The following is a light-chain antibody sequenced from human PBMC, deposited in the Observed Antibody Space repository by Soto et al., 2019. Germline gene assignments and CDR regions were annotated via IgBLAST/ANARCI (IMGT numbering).Light chain of an antibody. CDR3: QQSYSTPVT. J-gene: IGKJ2*01. V-gene: IGKV1-39*01. CDR2: AAS. CDR1: QSINTY. Sequence: DIQMTQSPSSLSASVGDRVTITCRASQSINTYLNWYQQIPGKAPKLLIYAASSLQSGVPSRFSGSGSATDFTLTISSLQPEDFATYYCQQSYSTPVTFGQGTKLEIK.